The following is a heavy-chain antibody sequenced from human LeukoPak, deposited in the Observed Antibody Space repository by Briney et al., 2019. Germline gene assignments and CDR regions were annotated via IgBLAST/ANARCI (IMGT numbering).Heavy chain of an antibody. CDR1: GYGFTSYW. Sequence: GEALKISCKGSGYGFTSYWIGWVRRMPGKGLEWMGIIYPGDSDTRYSPSFQGQVTISADKSISTAYLQWSNLKASDTAMYYCARGVGSGYFTNWFDPWGQGTLVTVSS. CDR2: IYPGDSDT. D-gene: IGHD5-12*01. V-gene: IGHV5-51*01. CDR3: ARGVGSGYFTNWFDP. J-gene: IGHJ5*02.